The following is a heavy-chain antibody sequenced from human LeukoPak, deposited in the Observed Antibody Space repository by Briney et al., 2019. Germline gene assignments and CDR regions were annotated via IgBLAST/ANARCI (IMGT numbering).Heavy chain of an antibody. Sequence: SQTLSLTCAVSGGSISSGGYSWSWIRQPPGKGLEWIGYIYHSGSTYYNPSLKSRVTISVDRSKNQFSLKLSSVTAADTAVYYCARVKCSGGSCCYNYYAYWSQGTMFTVSS. J-gene: IGHJ4*02. V-gene: IGHV4-30-2*01. CDR2: IYHSGST. D-gene: IGHD2-15*01. CDR1: GGSISSGGYS. CDR3: ARVKCSGGSCCYNYYAY.